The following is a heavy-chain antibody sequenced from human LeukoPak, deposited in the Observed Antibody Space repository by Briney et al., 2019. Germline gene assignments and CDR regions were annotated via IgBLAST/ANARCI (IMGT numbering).Heavy chain of an antibody. Sequence: ASVKVSCKASGYTFTSYDINWARQAAGPGLEWMGWMNPNTGNSGYAQRFQGRVTMTRDTSIDTAYMELSSLGSEDTAVYYCARKTCTSTSCLHPWGQGTLVTVSS. D-gene: IGHD2-2*01. CDR3: ARKTCTSTSCLHP. CDR2: MNPNTGNS. J-gene: IGHJ5*02. V-gene: IGHV1-8*01. CDR1: GYTFTSYD.